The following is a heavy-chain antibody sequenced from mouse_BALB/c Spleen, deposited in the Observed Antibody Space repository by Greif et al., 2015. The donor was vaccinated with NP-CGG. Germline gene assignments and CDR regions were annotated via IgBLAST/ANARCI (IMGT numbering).Heavy chain of an antibody. J-gene: IGHJ2*01. CDR1: GFTFSSYA. CDR3: ARGGGIYDGYFDY. Sequence: EVMLVESGGGLVKPGGSLKLSCAASGFTFSSYAMSWVRQTPEKRLEWVASISSGGSTYYPDSVKGRFTISRDNARNILYLQMSSLRSEDTAMYYCARGGGIYDGYFDYWGQGTTLTVSS. D-gene: IGHD2-3*01. V-gene: IGHV5-6-5*01. CDR2: ISSGGST.